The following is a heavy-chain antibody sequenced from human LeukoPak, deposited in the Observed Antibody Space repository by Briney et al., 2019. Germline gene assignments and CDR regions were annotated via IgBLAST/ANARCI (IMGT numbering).Heavy chain of an antibody. J-gene: IGHJ5*02. CDR1: GFTVSGNY. CDR2: IYSGGTT. CDR3: ARWGGLTTWFDP. D-gene: IGHD2/OR15-2a*01. Sequence: GGSLRLSCAASGFTVSGNYMSWVRQAPGKGLEWVSLIYSGGTTYYADSVKGRFTISRDNSKNTLYLQMNSLRAEDTAVYYCARWGGLTTWFDPWGQGTLVTVSS. V-gene: IGHV3-53*01.